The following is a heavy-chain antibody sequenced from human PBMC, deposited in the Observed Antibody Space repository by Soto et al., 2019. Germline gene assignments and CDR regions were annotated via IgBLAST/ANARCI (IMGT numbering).Heavy chain of an antibody. Sequence: EVQLLESGGGLVQPGGSLRLSCAASGFTFSSYAMSWVRQAPGKGLEWVSAISGSGGSTYYADLVKGRFTISTDNSKNTLYLQLNSLRADDTDVYYCEKSSVGATGCIDYWCQGTLVTVSS. V-gene: IGHV3-23*01. CDR3: EKSSVGATGCIDY. CDR2: ISGSGGST. J-gene: IGHJ4*02. D-gene: IGHD1-26*01. CDR1: GFTFSSYA.